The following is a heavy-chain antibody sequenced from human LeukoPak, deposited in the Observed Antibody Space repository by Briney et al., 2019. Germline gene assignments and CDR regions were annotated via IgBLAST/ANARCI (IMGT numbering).Heavy chain of an antibody. J-gene: IGHJ4*02. CDR2: IGRSGDKT. D-gene: IGHD2-15*01. CDR3: AKSRGYCSAGSSCYFDY. Sequence: GALRLPCAASGFTFSNCAMSWVRQAPGQGLEWVSVIGRSGDKTNYADSVKGRFTASRDNSKNTLYLQMNSLRAEDTAVYYCAKSRGYCSAGSSCYFDYWGRGTLVTVSS. V-gene: IGHV3-23*01. CDR1: GFTFSNCA.